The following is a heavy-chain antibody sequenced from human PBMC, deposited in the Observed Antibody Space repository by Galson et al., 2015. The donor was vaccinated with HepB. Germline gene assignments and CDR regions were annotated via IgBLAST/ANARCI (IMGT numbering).Heavy chain of an antibody. CDR1: GFTFNNAW. D-gene: IGHD2/OR15-2a*01. Sequence: ASGFTFNNAWMNWVRQAPGKGLEWVGRIKSQAEDGTTIYAAPVKGRFTISRDDSKNTLYLQMNSLTTEDTAVYHCATSLGFGYGNSIVATDYWGQGTLVTVSS. CDR3: ATSLGFGYGNSIVATDY. CDR2: IKSQAEDGTT. V-gene: IGHV3-15*01. J-gene: IGHJ4*02.